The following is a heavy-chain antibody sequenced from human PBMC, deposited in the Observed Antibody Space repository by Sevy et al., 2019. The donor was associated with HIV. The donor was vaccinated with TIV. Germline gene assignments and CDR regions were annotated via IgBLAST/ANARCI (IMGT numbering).Heavy chain of an antibody. CDR2: IYYNGHI. Sequence: SETLSLTCTVSGGSITSLYWNWIRQPPGKGLEWIANIYYNGHINYNPSLKSRVTLSLNTSKKQFSLRLISVTAADTAMYYCAGENAWGRGYSWGQGTLVTVSS. J-gene: IGHJ4*02. V-gene: IGHV4-59*08. CDR3: AGENAWGRGYS. D-gene: IGHD1-26*01. CDR1: GGSITSLY.